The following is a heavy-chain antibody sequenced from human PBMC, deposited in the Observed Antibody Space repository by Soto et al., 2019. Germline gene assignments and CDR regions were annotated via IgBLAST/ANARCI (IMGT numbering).Heavy chain of an antibody. CDR3: ARRYGGNFDY. CDR2: IYYSGST. D-gene: IGHD1-26*01. V-gene: IGHV4-59*01. Sequence: PSETLSLTCTVSGGSISSYYWGWIRQPPGKGLEWIGYIYYSGSTNYNPSLKSRVTISVDTSKNQFSLKLTSVTAADTAVYYCARRYGGNFDYWGQGTLVTVSS. J-gene: IGHJ4*02. CDR1: GGSISSYY.